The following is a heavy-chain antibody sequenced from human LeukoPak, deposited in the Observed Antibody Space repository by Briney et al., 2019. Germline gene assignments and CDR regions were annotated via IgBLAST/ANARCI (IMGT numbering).Heavy chain of an antibody. CDR3: AKRKYGSSGYTDY. D-gene: IGHD3-22*01. CDR1: GFTFSSYA. V-gene: IGHV3-23*01. Sequence: AGRSLRLSCAASGFTFSSYAMSWVRQPPGKGLEWVSAISGSGGSTYYADSVKGRFNMSRDNPSNTLYLQMNSLRAEATAVYYCAKRKYGSSGYTDYWGQGTLVTVSS. J-gene: IGHJ4*02. CDR2: ISGSGGST.